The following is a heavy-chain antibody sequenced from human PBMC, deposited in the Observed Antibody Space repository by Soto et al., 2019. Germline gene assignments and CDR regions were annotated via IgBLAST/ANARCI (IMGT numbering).Heavy chain of an antibody. CDR1: GGSFSGYY. D-gene: IGHD3-3*01. J-gene: IGHJ6*02. Sequence: SETLSLTCAVYGGSFSGYYWSWIRQPPGKGLEWIGEINHSGSTNYNPSLKSRVTISVDTSKNQFSLKLSSVTAADTAVYYCASDLAIFGVVIPSYGDYYGMDVWGQGTTVTVS. V-gene: IGHV4-34*01. CDR2: INHSGST. CDR3: ASDLAIFGVVIPSYGDYYGMDV.